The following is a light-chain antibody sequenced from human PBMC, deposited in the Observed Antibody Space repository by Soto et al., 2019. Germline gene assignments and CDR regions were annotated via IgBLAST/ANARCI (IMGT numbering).Light chain of an antibody. J-gene: IGLJ2*01. Sequence: QSVLPQPSSMSGSPGQSITISCTGTSSDIGAYEHVSWYQQRPGRHPRALIYHVRLRPLEVSNRFFGSKSGDTASLTISGLQAEDEAVYYCASKSTSSTVLFGGGTQLTVL. V-gene: IGLV2-14*03. CDR3: ASKSTSSTVL. CDR2: HVR. CDR1: SSDIGAYEH.